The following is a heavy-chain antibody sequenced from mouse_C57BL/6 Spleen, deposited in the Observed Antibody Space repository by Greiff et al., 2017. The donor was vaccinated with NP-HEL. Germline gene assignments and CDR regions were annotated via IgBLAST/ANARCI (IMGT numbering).Heavy chain of an antibody. Sequence: EVQLQQSGAELVRPGASVKLSCTASGFNIKDDYMHWVKQRPEQGLEWIGWIDPENGDTEYASKFQGKATITADTSSNTAYLQLSSLTSEDTAVYYCTTSRLVGYWGQGTTLTVSS. D-gene: IGHD4-1*01. CDR1: GFNIKDDY. V-gene: IGHV14-4*01. CDR3: TTSRLVGY. CDR2: IDPENGDT. J-gene: IGHJ2*01.